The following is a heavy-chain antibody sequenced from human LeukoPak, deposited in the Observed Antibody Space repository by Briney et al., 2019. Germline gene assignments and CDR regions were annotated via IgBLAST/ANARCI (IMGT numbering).Heavy chain of an antibody. D-gene: IGHD3-22*01. V-gene: IGHV1-69*05. CDR1: GGTFSSYA. J-gene: IGHJ4*02. CDR3: ASEEVDYYVSSGSFDY. Sequence: SVKVSCKASGGTFSSYAISWVRQAPGQGLEWMGRIIPIFGTANYAQKFQGRVTITTDESTSTAYMELSSLRSEDTAVYYCASEEVDYYVSSGSFDYWGQGTLVTVSS. CDR2: IIPIFGTA.